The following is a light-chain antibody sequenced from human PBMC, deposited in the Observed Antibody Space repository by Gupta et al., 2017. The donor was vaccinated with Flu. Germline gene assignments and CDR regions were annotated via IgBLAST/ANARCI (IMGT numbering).Light chain of an antibody. CDR3: KQARQTPRT. V-gene: IGKV2-28*01. CDR1: QRLLHSNGYNY. J-gene: IGKJ1*01. CDR2: LGS. Sequence: DIVMIPPPLSLLVTPREPAVISCRSSQRLLHSNGYNYLDWYLQKPGQSPQLLIYLGSNRASGVPDRFSGSGSGTDFTLKISRVEAEDVGVYYCKQARQTPRTFGQGTKVEIK.